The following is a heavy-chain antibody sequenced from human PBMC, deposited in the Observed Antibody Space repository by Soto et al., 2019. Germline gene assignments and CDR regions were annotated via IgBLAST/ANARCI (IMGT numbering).Heavy chain of an antibody. D-gene: IGHD1-1*01. V-gene: IGHV1-69*01. CDR1: GGTFSSYA. J-gene: IGHJ5*02. CDR3: ASYLKSPTETTHFHCFDP. CDR2: IIPIFGTA. Sequence: QVQLVQSGAEVKKPGSSVKVSCKASGGTFSSYAISWVRQAPGQGLEWMGGIIPIFGTANYAQKFQGRVTITADESTSTAFMELSSLRSEETAMYYCASYLKSPTETTHFHCFDPWGQGTLVTVSS.